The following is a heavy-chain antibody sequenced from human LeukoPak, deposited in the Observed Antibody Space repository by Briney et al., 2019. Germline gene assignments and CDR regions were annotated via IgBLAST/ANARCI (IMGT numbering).Heavy chain of an antibody. Sequence: KASETLSLTCAVYGGSFSKHQWSWIRQPPWKGLEWIGEINDGGSTNYNPSLKSRVTISVDTSKNQFSLRLSSVAAADTAVYYCARRYFDWLLYNGGYYHYYYGMDVWGQGTTVTVSS. CDR1: GGSFSKHQ. CDR3: ARRYFDWLLYNGGYYHYYYGMDV. V-gene: IGHV4-34*01. J-gene: IGHJ6*02. CDR2: INDGGST. D-gene: IGHD3-9*01.